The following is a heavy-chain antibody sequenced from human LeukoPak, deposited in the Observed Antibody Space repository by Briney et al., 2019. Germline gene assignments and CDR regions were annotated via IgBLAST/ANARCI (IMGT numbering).Heavy chain of an antibody. J-gene: IGHJ4*02. CDR2: ISGSGAST. CDR3: ARDPSRYYDSSAYYYVY. Sequence: GGSLRLSCAASGFTFSSYAMTCVRQAPGKGLEWVSGISGSGASTYYADSVKGRFTISRDNSKNTLYVQMNSLRAEDTAVYFCARDPSRYYDSSAYYYVYWGQGTLVTVSS. CDR1: GFTFSSYA. D-gene: IGHD3-22*01. V-gene: IGHV3-23*01.